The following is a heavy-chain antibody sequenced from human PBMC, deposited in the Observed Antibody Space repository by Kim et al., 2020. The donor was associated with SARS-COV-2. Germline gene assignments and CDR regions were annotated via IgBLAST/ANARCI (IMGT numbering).Heavy chain of an antibody. CDR3: ARGIWFGELLGGMEV. V-gene: IGHV4-34*01. D-gene: IGHD3-10*01. CDR2: INYSGST. CDR1: GGSFSGYY. J-gene: IGHJ6*02. Sequence: SETLSLTCAVYGGSFSGYYWSWIRQPPGKGLEWIGEINYSGSTNYNPSLKSRVTISVDTSKNQFSLKLSSVTAADTAVYYCARGIWFGELLGGMEVWGQGATVTVSS.